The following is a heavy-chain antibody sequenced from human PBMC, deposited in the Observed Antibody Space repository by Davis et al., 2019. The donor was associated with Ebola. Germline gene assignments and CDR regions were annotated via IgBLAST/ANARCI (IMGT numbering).Heavy chain of an antibody. CDR1: GFTFSTYN. Sequence: PGGSLRLSCAASGFTFSTYNMNWVRQAPGKGLEWVAVISYDGSNKYYADSVKGRFTISRDNSKNTLYLQMNSLRAEDTAVYYCARPDCSSTSCYWGWAFDIWGQGTTVTVSS. CDR2: ISYDGSNK. V-gene: IGHV3-30-3*01. D-gene: IGHD2-2*01. CDR3: ARPDCSSTSCYWGWAFDI. J-gene: IGHJ3*02.